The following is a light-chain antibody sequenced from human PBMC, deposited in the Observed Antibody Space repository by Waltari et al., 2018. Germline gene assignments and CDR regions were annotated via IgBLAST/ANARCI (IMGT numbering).Light chain of an antibody. V-gene: IGKV3-15*01. Sequence: EIVMTQSPATLSVSPGERATLSCRASQSVSSNLAWYQQKPGPAPRLRIYGSSPRALGIPARVSGSGSGTEFTLTISSLQSEDFAVYYCQQYNNWPRTFGQGTKLEIK. CDR3: QQYNNWPRT. CDR1: QSVSSN. CDR2: GSS. J-gene: IGKJ2*01.